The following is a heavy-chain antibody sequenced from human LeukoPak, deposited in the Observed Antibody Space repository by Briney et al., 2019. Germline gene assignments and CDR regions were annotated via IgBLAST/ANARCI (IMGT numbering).Heavy chain of an antibody. V-gene: IGHV3-30-3*01. Sequence: PGRSLRLSCAASGFTLSSYAMHWVRQAPGKGLEWVAVISYDGSNKYYADSVKGRFTISRDNSKNTLYLQMNSLRAEDTAVYYCARTEGIWFGELSYFDDWGQGTLVTVSS. J-gene: IGHJ4*02. CDR3: ARTEGIWFGELSYFDD. CDR2: ISYDGSNK. CDR1: GFTLSSYA. D-gene: IGHD3-10*01.